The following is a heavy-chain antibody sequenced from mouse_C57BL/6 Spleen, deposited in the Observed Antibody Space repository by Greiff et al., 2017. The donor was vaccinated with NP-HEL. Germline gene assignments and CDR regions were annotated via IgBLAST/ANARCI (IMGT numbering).Heavy chain of an antibody. CDR2: ISGGDGNT. CDR3: AGLDHYFDY. V-gene: IGHV5-9*01. J-gene: IGHJ2*01. Sequence: EVQLQQSGGGLVKPGGSLKLSCAASGFTFSSYTMPWVRQTPEKRLEWVATISGGDGNTYYPDSVKGRFTISTDNAKNTLYLQMSSLKSEDTSLYYSAGLDHYFDYWGQGTTLTVSS. CDR1: GFTFSSYT.